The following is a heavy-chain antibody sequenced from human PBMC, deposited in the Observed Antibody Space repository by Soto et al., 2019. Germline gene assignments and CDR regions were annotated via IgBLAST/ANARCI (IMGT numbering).Heavy chain of an antibody. Sequence: PGGSLRLSXAASGFTXXSYXMHWVRQAPGKGLEWVSVISYDGSNKYYADSVKGRFTISRDNSKNTLYLQMNSLRVEDTAVYYCAKALSGSYVYWGQGTLVTVSS. CDR3: AKALSGSYVY. J-gene: IGHJ4*02. CDR2: ISYDGSNK. CDR1: GFTXXSYX. V-gene: IGHV3-30*18. D-gene: IGHD1-26*01.